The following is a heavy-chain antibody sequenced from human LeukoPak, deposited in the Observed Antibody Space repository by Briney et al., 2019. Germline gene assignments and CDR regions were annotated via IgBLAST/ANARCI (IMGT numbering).Heavy chain of an antibody. CDR1: GGTFSSYA. Sequence: ASVKVSCKASGGTFSSYAITWVRQAPGQGLEWMGWINPNSGGTNYAQKFQGRVTMTRDTSISTAYMELSRLRSDDTAVYYCARDIAYCGGDCYVGAFDIWGQGTMVTVSS. CDR3: ARDIAYCGGDCYVGAFDI. J-gene: IGHJ3*02. V-gene: IGHV1-2*02. CDR2: INPNSGGT. D-gene: IGHD2-21*02.